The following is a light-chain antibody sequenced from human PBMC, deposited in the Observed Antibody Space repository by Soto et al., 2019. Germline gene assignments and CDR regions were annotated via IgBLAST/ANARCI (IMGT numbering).Light chain of an antibody. CDR3: QQRSNWPPIT. V-gene: IGKV3-11*01. J-gene: IGKJ5*01. CDR2: DAS. CDR1: QSVYNY. Sequence: EIVLTQSRATLSLSPGVRSTLACRASQSVYNYLAWYQHKPGQAPRLIXYDASNRATGIPARFSGSGSGTDFTLTISSLEPEDFAVYYCQQRSNWPPITFGQGTRLEIK.